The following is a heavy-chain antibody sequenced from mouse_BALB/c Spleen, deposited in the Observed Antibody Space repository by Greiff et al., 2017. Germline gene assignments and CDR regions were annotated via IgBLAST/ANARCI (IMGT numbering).Heavy chain of an antibody. D-gene: IGHD1-1*01. CDR2: ISSGSSTI. CDR1: GFTFSSFG. Sequence: DVMLVESGGGLVQPGGSRKLSCAASGFTFSSFGMHWVRQAPEKGLEWVAYISSGSSTIYYADTVKGRFTISRDNPKNTLFLQMTSLRSEDTAMYYCARSGKLRLPFDYWGQGTTLTVSS. CDR3: ARSGKLRLPFDY. V-gene: IGHV5-17*02. J-gene: IGHJ2*01.